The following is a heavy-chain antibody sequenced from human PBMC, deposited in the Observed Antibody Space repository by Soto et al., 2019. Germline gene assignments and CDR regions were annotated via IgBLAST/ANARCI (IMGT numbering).Heavy chain of an antibody. V-gene: IGHV3-23*01. J-gene: IGHJ4*02. CDR3: AKLGPGSWSPHYYFDH. D-gene: IGHD2-15*01. Sequence: EVQLLESGGGLVQPGGSLRLSCAASGFTFNNYAMGWVRQAPGKGLEWVSAITDSGDDTYYIDSVKGRFTISRDNSKNTLYLQMNSLRAADTAIYYCAKLGPGSWSPHYYFDHWGQETLVTVSS. CDR2: ITDSGDDT. CDR1: GFTFNNYA.